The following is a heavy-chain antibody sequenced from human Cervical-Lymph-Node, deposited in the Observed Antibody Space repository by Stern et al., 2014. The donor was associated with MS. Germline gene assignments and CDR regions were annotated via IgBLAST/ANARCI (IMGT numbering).Heavy chain of an antibody. J-gene: IGHJ6*02. V-gene: IGHV4-4*02. CDR3: ARREVFFYYGLDV. Sequence: VQLVESGPGLVKPSGTLSLTCSVSGGSIITSNWWIWVRQPRGKGLEWIGEVYHSGTTNYNPSLKSRFTMSVDRSKNQFSLQLTSVTAADTAVYYCARREVFFYYGLDVWGQGTAVSVSS. CDR2: VYHSGTT. D-gene: IGHD1-26*01. CDR1: GGSIITSNW.